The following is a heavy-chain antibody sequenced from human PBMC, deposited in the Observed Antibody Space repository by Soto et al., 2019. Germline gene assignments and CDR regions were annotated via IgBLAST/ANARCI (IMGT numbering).Heavy chain of an antibody. D-gene: IGHD1-26*01. J-gene: IGHJ4*02. CDR3: ARMGVVGATTFDY. CDR2: VYYSGSS. Sequence: SETLSLTCSVSGGSISSSTYYWGWIRQPPGKGLEWIGSVYYSGSSDFNPSLKSRVTTSVDTSKNQFSLKLSSVTAADTALYYCARMGVVGATTFDYWGQGTLVTSPQ. CDR1: GGSISSSTYY. V-gene: IGHV4-39*07.